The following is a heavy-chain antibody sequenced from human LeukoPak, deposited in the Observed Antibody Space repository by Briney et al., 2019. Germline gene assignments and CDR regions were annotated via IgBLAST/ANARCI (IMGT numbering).Heavy chain of an antibody. J-gene: IGHJ4*02. D-gene: IGHD3-10*01. CDR3: ARDLPRVTMVRGVNDY. V-gene: IGHV1-18*01. Sequence: ASVKVSCKASGYTSTSYGISWVRQAPGQGLEWMGWISAYNGNTNYAQKLQGRVTMTTDTSTSTAYMELRSLRSDDTAVYYCARDLPRVTMVRGVNDYWGQGTLVTVSS. CDR1: GYTSTSYG. CDR2: ISAYNGNT.